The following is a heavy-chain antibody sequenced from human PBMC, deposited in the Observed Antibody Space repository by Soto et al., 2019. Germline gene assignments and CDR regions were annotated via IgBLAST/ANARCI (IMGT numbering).Heavy chain of an antibody. V-gene: IGHV2-5*01. CDR3: AHTTAYYYDSSGYYYPGYAFDI. J-gene: IGHJ3*02. D-gene: IGHD3-22*01. Sequence: SGPTLVNPTQTLTLTCTFSGFSLSTSGVGVGWIRQPPGKALEWLALIYWNDDKRYSPSLKSRLTITKDTSKNQVVLTMTNMGPVDTATYYCAHTTAYYYDSSGYYYPGYAFDIWGQGTMVTVS. CDR2: IYWNDDK. CDR1: GFSLSTSGVG.